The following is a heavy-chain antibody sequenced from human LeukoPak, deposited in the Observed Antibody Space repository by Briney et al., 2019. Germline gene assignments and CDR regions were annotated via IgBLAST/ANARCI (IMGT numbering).Heavy chain of an antibody. CDR1: GYTFTSYD. D-gene: IGHD2-15*01. J-gene: IGHJ6*02. Sequence: ASVKVSCKASGYTFTSYDINWVRQATGQGLEWMGWMNPNSGNTGYAQKFQGRVTMTRNTSISTAYTELSSLRSEDTAVYYCARELRYCSGGSCYFSRDYYYYGMDVWGQGTTVTISS. V-gene: IGHV1-8*01. CDR3: ARELRYCSGGSCYFSRDYYYYGMDV. CDR2: MNPNSGNT.